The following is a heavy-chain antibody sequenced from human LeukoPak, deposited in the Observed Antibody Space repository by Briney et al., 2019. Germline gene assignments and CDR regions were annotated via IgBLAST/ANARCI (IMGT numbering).Heavy chain of an antibody. V-gene: IGHV3-30-3*01. D-gene: IGHD6-19*01. Sequence: GRSLRLSCAAPGFTFSSYAMHWVRQAPGKGLEWVAVISYDGSNKYYADSVKGRFTISRDNSKNTLYLQMNSLRAEDTAVYYCARSLQMGAAVAAYGVDYWGQGTLVTVSS. CDR1: GFTFSSYA. CDR2: ISYDGSNK. J-gene: IGHJ4*02. CDR3: ARSLQMGAAVAAYGVDY.